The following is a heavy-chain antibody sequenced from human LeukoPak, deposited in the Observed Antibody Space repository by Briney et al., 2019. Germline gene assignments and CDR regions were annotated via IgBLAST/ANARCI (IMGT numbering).Heavy chain of an antibody. V-gene: IGHV3-30*02. Sequence: GGSLTLSCVASGFMFSNYGMHWVRQAPGKGLEWVAFIRNDGSDKYYADSVKGRFTISRDNSKNTVYLQLSRRPDEDAVSYCGANDRVERDAPYVSGQVTMVTVSS. CDR2: IRNDGSDK. CDR1: GFMFSNYG. CDR3: ANDRVERDAPYV. J-gene: IGHJ3*01. D-gene: IGHD1-1*01.